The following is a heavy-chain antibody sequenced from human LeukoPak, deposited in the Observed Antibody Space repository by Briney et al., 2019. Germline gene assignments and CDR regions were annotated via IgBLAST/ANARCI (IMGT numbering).Heavy chain of an antibody. CDR2: INHSGST. CDR1: GGSITSYY. J-gene: IGHJ3*02. Sequence: SETLSLTCTVSGGSITSYYWSWIRQPPGKGLEWIGEINHSGSTNYNPSLKSRVTISVDTSKNQFSLKLSSVTAADTAVYYCARGGGYYFRAFDIWGQGTMVTVSS. CDR3: ARGGGYYFRAFDI. V-gene: IGHV4-34*01. D-gene: IGHD3-22*01.